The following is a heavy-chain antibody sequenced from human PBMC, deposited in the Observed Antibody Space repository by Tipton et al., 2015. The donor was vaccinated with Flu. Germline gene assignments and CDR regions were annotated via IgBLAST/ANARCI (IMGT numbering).Heavy chain of an antibody. CDR3: ARESATDAFDI. Sequence: SLRLSCEGFGFIFGNYWMSWVRQAPGKGLEWVAAINQVGSETYYVDPVKGRFTMSRDNAKNSLFLQMNNLGVEDTAVYYCARESATDAFDIWGQGTVVTVSS. CDR1: GFIFGNYW. CDR2: INQVGSET. V-gene: IGHV3-7*01. J-gene: IGHJ3*02.